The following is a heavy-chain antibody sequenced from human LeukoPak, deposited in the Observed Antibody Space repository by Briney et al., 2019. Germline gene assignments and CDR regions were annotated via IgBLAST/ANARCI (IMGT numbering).Heavy chain of an antibody. V-gene: IGHV3-53*01. Sequence: GGSLRLSCAASGFTVSSNYMSWVRQAPGKGLEWVSVIYSGGSTYYADSVKGRFTISRDNSKNTLYLQMNGLRAEDTAVYYCARDRTGYSSGWYLYWGQGTLVTVSS. J-gene: IGHJ4*02. CDR2: IYSGGST. CDR1: GFTVSSNY. D-gene: IGHD6-19*01. CDR3: ARDRTGYSSGWYLY.